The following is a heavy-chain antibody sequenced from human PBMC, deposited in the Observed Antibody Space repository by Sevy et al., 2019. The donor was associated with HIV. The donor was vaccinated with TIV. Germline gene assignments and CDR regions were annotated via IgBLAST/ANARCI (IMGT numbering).Heavy chain of an antibody. D-gene: IGHD5-12*01. CDR3: ARSGGYSDYGMDV. CDR2: IGSGGDA. Sequence: GGSLRLSCGASGFTFSSYDMHWARQAAGKGLEWVSGIGSGGDAYYPGSVKGRFTISRENAKNSLYLQMNSLRAGDTAVYYCARSGGYSDYGMDVWGQGTTVTVSS. V-gene: IGHV3-13*01. J-gene: IGHJ6*02. CDR1: GFTFSSYD.